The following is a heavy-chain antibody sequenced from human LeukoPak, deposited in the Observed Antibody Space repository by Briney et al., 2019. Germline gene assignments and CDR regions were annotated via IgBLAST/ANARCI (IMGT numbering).Heavy chain of an antibody. D-gene: IGHD4-17*01. CDR1: GGTFSSYA. CDR3: ARERGTVTTYYYYGMDV. V-gene: IGHV1-69*05. Sequence: SVKVSCKASGGTFSSYAISWVRQAPGQGLEWMGGIIPIFGTANYAQKFQGRVTITTDESTSTAYMELNSLRAEDTAVYYCARERGTVTTYYYYGMDVWGQGTTVTVSS. CDR2: IIPIFGTA. J-gene: IGHJ6*02.